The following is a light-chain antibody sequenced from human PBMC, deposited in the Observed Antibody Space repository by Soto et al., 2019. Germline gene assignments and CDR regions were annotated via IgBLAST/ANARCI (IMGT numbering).Light chain of an antibody. V-gene: IGKV3-20*01. CDR2: GAS. CDR3: QQHRT. Sequence: ENVLTQSPCTLALSPGERATLSCRATLRLSSSYFAWYQKKPGQAPRLLIYGASSRAAGIPDRFTGSGSGTEFTLTIRRLEPEDFAVYFCQQHRTFGQGTKVDIK. CDR1: LRLSSSY. J-gene: IGKJ1*01.